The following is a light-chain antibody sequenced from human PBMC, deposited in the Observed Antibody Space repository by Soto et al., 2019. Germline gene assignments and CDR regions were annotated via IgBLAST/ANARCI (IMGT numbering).Light chain of an antibody. V-gene: IGKV1-39*01. J-gene: IGKJ1*01. CDR2: AAS. CDR3: QQSYSSPWT. Sequence: DIQMTQSPSSLSASVGDRVTITCRASQSINSYLNWYQQKPGKAPKFLIYAASSLQSGVPSRFSGSGSGTDFTLTISSLQSEDCATYCCQQSYSSPWTFGQGTKVDI. CDR1: QSINSY.